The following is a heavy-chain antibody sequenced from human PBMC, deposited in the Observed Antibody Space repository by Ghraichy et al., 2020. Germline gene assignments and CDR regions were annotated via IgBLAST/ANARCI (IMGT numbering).Heavy chain of an antibody. CDR1: GFTFRSFW. D-gene: IGHD3-22*01. V-gene: IGHV3-7*03. J-gene: IGHJ4*02. CDR2: IKQDESEK. CDR3: ARDAGIGGYYKVDY. Sequence: GGSLRLSCAASGFTFRSFWMTWVRQAPGKGLEWVANIKQDESEKYYVDSVKGRFTISRDNDKNLLSLQMNSLRAEDTAIYYCARDAGIGGYYKVDYWGQGTLVTVSS.